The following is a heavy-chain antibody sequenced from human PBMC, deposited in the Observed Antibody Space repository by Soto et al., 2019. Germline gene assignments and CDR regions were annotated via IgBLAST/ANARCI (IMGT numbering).Heavy chain of an antibody. CDR1: GYIFTTYW. D-gene: IGHD6-13*01. CDR3: ARSRAASGVVAFDP. Sequence: PGESLKISCNASGYIFTTYWISWVRQMPGKGLEWMGRIDPSDSHTNYGPSFEGHVTISVDKSISTAYLQWSSLRASDTAMYYCARSRAASGVVAFDPWGQGTLVTVSS. J-gene: IGHJ5*02. V-gene: IGHV5-10-1*01. CDR2: IDPSDSHT.